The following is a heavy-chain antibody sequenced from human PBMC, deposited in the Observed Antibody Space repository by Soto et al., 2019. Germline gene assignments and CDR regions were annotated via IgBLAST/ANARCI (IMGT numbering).Heavy chain of an antibody. V-gene: IGHV4-34*01. J-gene: IGHJ6*03. D-gene: IGHD2-2*01. CDR2: INHSGST. Sequence: PSETLSLTCAVYGGSFSGYYWSWIRQPPGKGLEWIGEINHSGSTNYNPSLKSRVTISVDTSKNQFSLKLSSVTAADTAVYYCARGGGHNKGYCSSTSCYGLRYYYYYMDVWGKGTTVTVSS. CDR1: GGSFSGYY. CDR3: ARGGGHNKGYCSSTSCYGLRYYYYYMDV.